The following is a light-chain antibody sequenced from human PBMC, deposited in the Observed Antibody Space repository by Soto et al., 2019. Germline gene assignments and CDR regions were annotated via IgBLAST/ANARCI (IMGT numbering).Light chain of an antibody. J-gene: IGKJ4*02. V-gene: IGKV1-33*01. CDR3: QQYDSLPLT. Sequence: DIQMTQSPSSLSASVGDRVTITCQASQDISDYLNWYQQRPGKAPNLLIYAASNLETRVPSRFSGSGYGSFFTPTITSLQPEDFATYYCQQYDSLPLTSGGGTKVDIK. CDR1: QDISDY. CDR2: AAS.